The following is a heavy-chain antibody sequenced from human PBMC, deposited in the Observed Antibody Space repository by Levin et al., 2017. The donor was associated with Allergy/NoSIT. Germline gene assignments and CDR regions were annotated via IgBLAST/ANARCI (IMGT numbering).Heavy chain of an antibody. V-gene: IGHV3-33*01. CDR1: GFTFSSYG. CDR3: ARAGYYYDSSGYYYYFDY. D-gene: IGHD3-22*01. J-gene: IGHJ4*02. Sequence: PGGSLRLSCAASGFTFSSYGMHWVRQAPGKGLEWVAVIWYDGSNKYYADSVKGRFTISRDNSKNTLYLQMNSLRAEDTAVYYCARAGYYYDSSGYYYYFDYWGQGTLVTVSS. CDR2: IWYDGSNK.